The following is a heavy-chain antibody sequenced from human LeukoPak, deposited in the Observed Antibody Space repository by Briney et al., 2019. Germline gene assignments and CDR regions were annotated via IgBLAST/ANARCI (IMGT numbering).Heavy chain of an antibody. CDR3: AKAIAVAHGDY. CDR2: IRSHGSNK. Sequence: PGGSLRLSCAASGFTFSTSAMNWVRQAPGKGLEWVAFIRSHGSNKYYADSVKGRFTISRDNSKNTLYLQMNSLRADDTAVYYCAKAIAVAHGDYWGQGTLVTVSS. D-gene: IGHD6-19*01. J-gene: IGHJ4*02. CDR1: GFTFSTSA. V-gene: IGHV3-30*02.